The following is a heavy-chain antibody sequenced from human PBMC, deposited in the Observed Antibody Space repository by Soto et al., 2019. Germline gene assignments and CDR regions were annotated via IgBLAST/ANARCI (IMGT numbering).Heavy chain of an antibody. V-gene: IGHV5-10-1*01. D-gene: IGHD3-10*02. J-gene: IGHJ4*02. CDR3: ARHESCSGSHDY. Sequence: PGESLKISCKGSGYGFTSYWISWVRQMPGKGLVWMGRIDPSDSYTNYSPSFQGHVTISADKSISTAYLQWSSLKASDTAMYYCARHESCSGSHDYWGQGTLVTVSS. CDR2: IDPSDSYT. CDR1: GYGFTSYW.